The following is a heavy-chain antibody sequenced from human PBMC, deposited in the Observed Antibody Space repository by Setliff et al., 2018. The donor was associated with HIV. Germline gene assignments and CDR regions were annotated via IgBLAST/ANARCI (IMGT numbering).Heavy chain of an antibody. CDR1: GGTFSSYA. Sequence: ASVKVSCKASGGTFSSYAISWVRQAPGQGLEWMGGIIPIFGTANYAQKFQGRVTITTDESTSTAYMELSSLRSEDTAVYYCARVGYYGSSGYGGAFDIWGQGTMVTVSS. D-gene: IGHD3-22*01. CDR3: ARVGYYGSSGYGGAFDI. J-gene: IGHJ3*02. CDR2: IIPIFGTA. V-gene: IGHV1-69*05.